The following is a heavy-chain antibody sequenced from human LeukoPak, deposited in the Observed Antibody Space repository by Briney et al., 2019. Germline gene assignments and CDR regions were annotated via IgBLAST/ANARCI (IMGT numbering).Heavy chain of an antibody. V-gene: IGHV4-59*01. D-gene: IGHD5-24*01. CDR2: IYDTGST. Sequence: SETLSLTCTVSDGSITGYYWSWIRQPPGKGLEWIGYIYDTGSTNYNPSLKSRVIISVDTSKNQFSLNLTSVTAADTAVYYCARWDGYSRHWGQGTLVTVSS. J-gene: IGHJ4*02. CDR1: DGSITGYY. CDR3: ARWDGYSRH.